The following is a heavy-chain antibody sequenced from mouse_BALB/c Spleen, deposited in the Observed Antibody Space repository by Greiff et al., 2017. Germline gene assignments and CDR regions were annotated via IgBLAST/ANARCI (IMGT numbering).Heavy chain of an antibody. V-gene: IGHV1-63*02. Sequence: QVQLQQSGAELVRPGTSVTISCKASGYTFTNYWLGWVKQRPGHGLEWIGDIYPGGGYTNYNEKFKGKATLTADTSSSTAYMQLSSLTSEDSAVYFCASSYGSSWFDYWGQGTTLTVSS. CDR2: IYPGGGYT. D-gene: IGHD1-1*01. CDR1: GYTFTNYW. J-gene: IGHJ2*01. CDR3: ASSYGSSWFDY.